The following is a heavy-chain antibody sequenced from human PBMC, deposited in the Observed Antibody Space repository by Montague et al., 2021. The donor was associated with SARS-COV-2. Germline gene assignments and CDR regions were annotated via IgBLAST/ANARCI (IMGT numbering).Heavy chain of an antibody. CDR3: ARDGLHTTMMLVELWYAFDI. V-gene: IGHV3-7*01. CDR2: IKQDGSEK. CDR1: GFTFSSYW. J-gene: IGHJ3*02. Sequence: SLRLSCAASGFTFSSYWMSWVRQAPGKGLEWVANIKQDGSEKYYVDSVKGRFTISRDNAKNSLYLQMNSLRAEDTAVYYCARDGLHTTMMLVELWYAFDIWGQGTMVTVSS. D-gene: IGHD5-18*01.